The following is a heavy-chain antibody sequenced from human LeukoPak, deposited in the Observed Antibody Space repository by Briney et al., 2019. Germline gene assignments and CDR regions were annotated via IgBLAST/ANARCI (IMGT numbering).Heavy chain of an antibody. Sequence: SETLSLTCTVSGGSISSSSYYWSWIRQPAGKGLEWIGRIYTSGSTNYNPSLKSRVTISVDTSKNQFSLKLSSVTAADTAVYYCARDLISSSSDWFDPWGQGTLVTVSS. J-gene: IGHJ5*02. CDR3: ARDLISSSSDWFDP. D-gene: IGHD6-6*01. CDR1: GGSISSSSYY. V-gene: IGHV4-61*02. CDR2: IYTSGST.